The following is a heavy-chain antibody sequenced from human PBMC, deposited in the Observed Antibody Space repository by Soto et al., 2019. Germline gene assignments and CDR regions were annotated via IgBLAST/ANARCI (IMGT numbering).Heavy chain of an antibody. V-gene: IGHV3-30*18. CDR1: GFTFSSYG. D-gene: IGHD2-2*01. Sequence: QVQLVESGGGVVQPGRSLRLSCAASGFTFSSYGMHWVRQAPGKGLEWVAVISYDGSNKYYADSVKGRFTISRNNSKNTLYLQMSSLRAEDTAVYYGAKDAVVPAAQYYYYYGMDVWGQGTTVTVSS. CDR2: ISYDGSNK. CDR3: AKDAVVPAAQYYYYYGMDV. J-gene: IGHJ6*02.